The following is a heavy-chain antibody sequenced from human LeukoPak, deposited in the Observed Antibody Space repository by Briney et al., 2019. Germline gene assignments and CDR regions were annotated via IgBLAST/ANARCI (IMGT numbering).Heavy chain of an antibody. CDR1: GFTFSSYG. D-gene: IGHD3-10*01. Sequence: TGGSLRLSCAASGFTFSSYGMSWVRQAPGKGLEWVSAISGSGGSTYYADSVKGRFTISRDNSKNTLYLQMNSLRAEDTAVYYCAKEEVLLWFGGGYYMDVWGKGTTVTVSS. V-gene: IGHV3-23*01. J-gene: IGHJ6*03. CDR3: AKEEVLLWFGGGYYMDV. CDR2: ISGSGGST.